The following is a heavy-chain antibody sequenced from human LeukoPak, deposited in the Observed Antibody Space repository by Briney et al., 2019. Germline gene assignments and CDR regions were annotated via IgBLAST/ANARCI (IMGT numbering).Heavy chain of an antibody. D-gene: IGHD3-10*01. CDR1: GGSISSYY. CDR3: ARDWGLLWFGELLSGAFDI. J-gene: IGHJ3*02. V-gene: IGHV4-59*01. CDR2: IYYSGST. Sequence: SETLSLTCTVSGGSISSYYWSWIRQPPGKGLEWIGYIYYSGSTNYNPSLKSRVTISVDTSKNQFSLKLSSVTAADTAVYHCARDWGLLWFGELLSGAFDIWGQGTMVTVSS.